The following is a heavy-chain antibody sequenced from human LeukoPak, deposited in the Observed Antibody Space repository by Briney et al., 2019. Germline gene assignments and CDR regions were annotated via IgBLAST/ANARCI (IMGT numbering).Heavy chain of an antibody. CDR3: ARDLSVDYDFWSYFDY. J-gene: IGHJ4*02. CDR2: IWYDGSNK. Sequence: GGSLRLSCAASGFTFSSYVMHWVRQAPGKGLEWVADIWYDGSNKYYADSVKGRFTISRDNSKNTLYLQMNSLRAEDTAVYYCARDLSVDYDFWSYFDYWGQGTLVTVSS. V-gene: IGHV3-33*01. CDR1: GFTFSSYV. D-gene: IGHD3-3*01.